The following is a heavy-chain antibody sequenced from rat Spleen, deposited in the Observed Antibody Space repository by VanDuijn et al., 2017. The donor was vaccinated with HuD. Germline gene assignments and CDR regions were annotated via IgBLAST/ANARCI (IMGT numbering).Heavy chain of an antibody. CDR3: TREGGRYFDY. J-gene: IGHJ2*01. D-gene: IGHD1-11*01. CDR2: ISYDGSST. V-gene: IGHV5-46*01. Sequence: EVQLVESGGGLVQPGRSMKLSCAASGFTFSSVPMAWVRQAPTKGLEWVATISYDGSSTYYRDSVKGRFTISRDNAKSTLYLQMNSLRSEDTATYYCTREGGRYFDYWGQGVMVTVSS. CDR1: GFTFSSVP.